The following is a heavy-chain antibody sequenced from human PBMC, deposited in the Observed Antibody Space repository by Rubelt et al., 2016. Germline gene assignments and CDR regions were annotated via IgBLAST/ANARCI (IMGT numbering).Heavy chain of an antibody. D-gene: IGHD3-16*01. V-gene: IGHV3-43*01. CDR2: ISWDGGST. J-gene: IGHJ4*02. CDR1: GFTFDDYT. CDR3: AKEVNGGSFDY. Sequence: ASGFTFDDYTMHWVRQAPGKGLEWVSLISWDGGSTHYADSVKGRFTISRDNSKNSLYLQMNSLRTEDTALYYCAKEVNGGSFDYWGQGTLVTVSS.